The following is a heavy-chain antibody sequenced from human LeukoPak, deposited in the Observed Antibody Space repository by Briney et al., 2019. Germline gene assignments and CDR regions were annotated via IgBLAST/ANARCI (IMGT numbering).Heavy chain of an antibody. J-gene: IGHJ4*02. CDR3: ARSWTGYSSGWYDFFDY. V-gene: IGHV4-31*03. D-gene: IGHD6-19*01. CDR2: IYYSGST. Sequence: SQTLSLTCTVSGGSISSGGYYWSWFRQHPGKGLEWIGYIYYSGSTYYNPSLQSRVTISVDTSKNQFSLKLSSVTAADTAVYYCARSWTGYSSGWYDFFDYWGQGTLVTVSS. CDR1: GGSISSGGYY.